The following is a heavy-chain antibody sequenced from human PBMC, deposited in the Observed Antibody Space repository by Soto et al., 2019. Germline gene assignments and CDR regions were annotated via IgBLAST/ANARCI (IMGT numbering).Heavy chain of an antibody. CDR2: IWYDGSNK. CDR3: ARGRDGYNPDY. Sequence: QVQLVESGGGVVQPGRSLRLSCAASGFTFRNYGMHWVRQAPGKGLEWMAVIWYDGSNKDHADSVKGRFTISRDNSKNTLYLKMNSLRDEDTAVYYCARGRDGYNPDYWGQGTLVTVSS. J-gene: IGHJ4*02. CDR1: GFTFRNYG. D-gene: IGHD5-12*01. V-gene: IGHV3-33*01.